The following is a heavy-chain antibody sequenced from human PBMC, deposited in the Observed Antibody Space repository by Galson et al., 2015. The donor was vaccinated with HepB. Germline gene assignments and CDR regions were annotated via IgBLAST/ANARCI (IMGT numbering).Heavy chain of an antibody. D-gene: IGHD3-10*01. Sequence: SVKVSCKASGGTFSSYTISWVRQAPGQGLEWMGRIIPTLGIANYAQKFQGRVTITADKSTSTAYMELSSLRSEDTAVYYCAGESSGQVDYWGQGTLVTVSS. V-gene: IGHV1-69*02. CDR1: GGTFSSYT. J-gene: IGHJ4*02. CDR2: IIPTLGIA. CDR3: AGESSGQVDY.